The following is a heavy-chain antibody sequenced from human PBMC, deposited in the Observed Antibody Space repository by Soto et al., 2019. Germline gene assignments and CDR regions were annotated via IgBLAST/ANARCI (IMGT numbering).Heavy chain of an antibody. CDR3: AKDRAFWFGEGGWFDP. Sequence: EVQLVESGGGLVQPGGSLRLSCAASGFIFDSFALSWVRQAPGKGLEWVSGIGGSGGRTYYADSVKGRFTISRDNSQNTLYLQMSSLSADDTAIYYCAKDRAFWFGEGGWFDPWGQGTLVTVSS. V-gene: IGHV3-23*04. D-gene: IGHD3-10*01. J-gene: IGHJ5*02. CDR2: IGGSGGRT. CDR1: GFIFDSFA.